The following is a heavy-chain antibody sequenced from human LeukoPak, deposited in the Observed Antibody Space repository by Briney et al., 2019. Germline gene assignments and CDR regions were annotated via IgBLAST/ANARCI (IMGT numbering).Heavy chain of an antibody. D-gene: IGHD3-10*01. V-gene: IGHV4-4*07. J-gene: IGHJ5*02. CDR2: IYTSGST. CDR1: GGSISSYY. Sequence: SETLSLTCTVSGGSISSYYWSRIRQPAGKGLEWIGRIYTSGSTNYNPSLKSRVTMSVDTSKNQFSLKLSSVTAADTAVYYCARDRILWFGEQSDPWGQGTLVTVSS. CDR3: ARDRILWFGEQSDP.